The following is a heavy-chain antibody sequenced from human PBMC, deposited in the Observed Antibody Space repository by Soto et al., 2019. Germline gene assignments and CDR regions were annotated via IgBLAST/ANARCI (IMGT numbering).Heavy chain of an antibody. D-gene: IGHD3-9*01. Sequence: GGSLRLSCAASGFTFSSYSMNWVRQAPGKGLEWVSSISSSSSYIYYADSVKGRFTISRDNAKNSLYLQMNSLRAEDTAVYYCARDLMYDILTGYYLPSFDYWGQGTLVTVSS. CDR1: GFTFSSYS. CDR3: ARDLMYDILTGYYLPSFDY. V-gene: IGHV3-21*01. J-gene: IGHJ4*02. CDR2: ISSSSSYI.